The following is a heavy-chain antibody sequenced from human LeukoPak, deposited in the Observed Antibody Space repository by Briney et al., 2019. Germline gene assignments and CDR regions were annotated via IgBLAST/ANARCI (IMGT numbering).Heavy chain of an antibody. CDR2: IYYSGNT. Sequence: PSETLPLTCTVSGGSISSSSYYWGWIRQPPGKGLEWIGSIYYSGNTYYNPSLKSRVTISVDTSKNHFSLKVSSVTAADTAVYYCARHEPGDGSGWGFFDYWGQGTLVTVSS. D-gene: IGHD6-19*01. J-gene: IGHJ4*02. V-gene: IGHV4-39*01. CDR1: GGSISSSSYY. CDR3: ARHEPGDGSGWGFFDY.